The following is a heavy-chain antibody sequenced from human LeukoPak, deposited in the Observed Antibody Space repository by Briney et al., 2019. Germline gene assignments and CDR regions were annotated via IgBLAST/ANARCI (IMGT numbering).Heavy chain of an antibody. V-gene: IGHV4-34*01. Sequence: SGTLSLTCAVYGGSFSGYYWSWIRQPPGKGPEWIGEINHSGSTNYNPSLKSRVTISVDTSKNQFSLKLSSVTAADTAVYYCARAGTIFGVVIIPFDYWGQGTLVTVSS. CDR1: GGSFSGYY. CDR2: INHSGST. D-gene: IGHD3-3*01. J-gene: IGHJ4*02. CDR3: ARAGTIFGVVIIPFDY.